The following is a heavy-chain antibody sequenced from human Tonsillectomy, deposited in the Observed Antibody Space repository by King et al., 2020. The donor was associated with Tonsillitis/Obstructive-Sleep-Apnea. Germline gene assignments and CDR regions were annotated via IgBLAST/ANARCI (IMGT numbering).Heavy chain of an antibody. CDR2: IYYSGST. J-gene: IGHJ4*02. CDR1: GGSISSYY. V-gene: IGHV4-59*08. CDR3: ASCRAAGLIGGFDY. Sequence: VQLQESGPGLVKPSETLSLTCTVSGGSISSYYWSWIRQPPGKGLEWIGYIYYSGSTNYNPSLKSRVTISVDTSKNQFSLKLSSVTAADTAVYYCASCRAAGLIGGFDYWGQGTLVTVSS. D-gene: IGHD6-13*01.